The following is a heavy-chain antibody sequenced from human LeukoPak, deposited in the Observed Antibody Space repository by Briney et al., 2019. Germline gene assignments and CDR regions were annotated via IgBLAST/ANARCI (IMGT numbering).Heavy chain of an antibody. CDR1: GFTYSSYA. CDR2: ISGSGGST. D-gene: IGHD3-22*01. Sequence: GGSLRLSCAASGFTYSSYAMSWVRQAPGVGLEWVSAISGSGGSTYYADSVKGRFTISRDNSKNTLYLQMNSLRAEDTAVYYCAKDKVVITTSSFDYWGQGTLVTVSS. CDR3: AKDKVVITTSSFDY. J-gene: IGHJ4*02. V-gene: IGHV3-23*01.